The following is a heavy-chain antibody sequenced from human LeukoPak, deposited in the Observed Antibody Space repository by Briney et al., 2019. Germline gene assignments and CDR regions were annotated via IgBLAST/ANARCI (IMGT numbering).Heavy chain of an antibody. CDR3: ATGGVVPAGLIDY. CDR2: IYYSGST. V-gene: IGHV4-39*01. D-gene: IGHD2-2*01. Sequence: SETLSLTCTVSGGSISSSSYYWGWIRQPPGKGLEWIGSIYYSGSTYYNPSLKSRVTISVDTSKNQFSLKLSSVTAADTAVYYCATGGVVPAGLIDYWCQGALVTVSS. J-gene: IGHJ4*02. CDR1: GGSISSSSYY.